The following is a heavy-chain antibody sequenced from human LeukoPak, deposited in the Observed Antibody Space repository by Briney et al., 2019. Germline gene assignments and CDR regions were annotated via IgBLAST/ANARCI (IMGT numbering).Heavy chain of an antibody. Sequence: SSETLSPTCTVSGGSISSGSYYWSWIRQPAGKGLEWIGRIYTSGSTNYNPSLKSRVTISVDTSKNQFSLKLSSVTAADTAVYYCARDPTYRDAFDIWGQGTMVTVSS. J-gene: IGHJ3*02. D-gene: IGHD2-2*01. CDR3: ARDPTYRDAFDI. CDR1: GGSISSGSYY. CDR2: IYTSGST. V-gene: IGHV4-61*02.